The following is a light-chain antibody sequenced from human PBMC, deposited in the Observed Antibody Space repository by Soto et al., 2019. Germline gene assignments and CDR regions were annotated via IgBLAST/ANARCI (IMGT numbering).Light chain of an antibody. J-gene: IGKJ3*01. CDR1: QSISSY. V-gene: IGKV1-33*01. CDR3: QQSDNLPDFT. CDR2: AAS. Sequence: DIQMTQSPSSLSASVGDRVTITCRASQSISSYLNWYQQKPGKAPKLLIYAASSLQSGVPSRFSGRQSGTDFILSISSLQPEDVGTYYCQQSDNLPDFTFGPGTKVNI.